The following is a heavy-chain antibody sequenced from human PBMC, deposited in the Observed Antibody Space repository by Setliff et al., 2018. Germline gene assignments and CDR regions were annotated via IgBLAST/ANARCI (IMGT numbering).Heavy chain of an antibody. V-gene: IGHV4-61*02. J-gene: IGHJ4*02. Sequence: LSLTCTVSGGSIKSGSYYWSWIRQPAGKGLEWIGRIYASGYTNYNPSLKSRVTISVDTSKNQFSLKLSSVTAADTAVYYCARRETYYNFWSGYYAYWGQGTLVTVSS. D-gene: IGHD3-3*01. CDR2: IYASGYT. CDR1: GGSIKSGSYY. CDR3: ARRETYYNFWSGYYAY.